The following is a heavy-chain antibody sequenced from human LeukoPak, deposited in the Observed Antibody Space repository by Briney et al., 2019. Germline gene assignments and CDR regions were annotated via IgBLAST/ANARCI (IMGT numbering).Heavy chain of an antibody. CDR3: ARPKYYYDNSGYNNYYYGMDV. D-gene: IGHD3-22*01. CDR1: GGSIRSSSYY. J-gene: IGHJ6*02. CDR2: INHSGST. Sequence: PSETLSLTCTVSGGSIRSSSYYWSWIRQPPGKGLEWIGEINHSGSTNYNPSLKSRVTISVDTSKNQFSLKLSSVTAADTAVYYCARPKYYYDNSGYNNYYYGMDVWGQGTTVTVSS. V-gene: IGHV4-39*07.